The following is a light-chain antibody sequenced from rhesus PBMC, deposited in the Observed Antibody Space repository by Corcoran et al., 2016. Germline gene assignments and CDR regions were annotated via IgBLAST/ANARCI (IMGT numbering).Light chain of an antibody. CDR2: YTS. CDR1: QGINNY. V-gene: IGKV1S14*01. Sequence: DIQMTQSPSSLSASVGDTVTITCRASQGINNYLAWYQQNPGKAPKPLIYYTSNLESGVPSRLSGSGSGTDFTLTISSLQPEDFAFYYCQQHNSYPRTFGQGTKVEIK. CDR3: QQHNSYPRT. J-gene: IGKJ1*01.